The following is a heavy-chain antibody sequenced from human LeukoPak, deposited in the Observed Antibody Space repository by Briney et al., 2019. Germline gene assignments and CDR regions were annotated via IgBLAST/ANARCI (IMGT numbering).Heavy chain of an antibody. CDR3: ARLMLYCSSTSCPVGWFDP. V-gene: IGHV1-18*01. D-gene: IGHD2-2*01. J-gene: IGHJ5*02. CDR1: GYTFTSYG. Sequence: ASVKVSCKASGYTFTSYGISWVRQAPGQGLEWMGWISAYNGNTNYAQKLQGRVTMTTDTSTSTAYMELRSPRSDDTAVYYCARLMLYCSSTSCPVGWFDPWGQGTLVTVSS. CDR2: ISAYNGNT.